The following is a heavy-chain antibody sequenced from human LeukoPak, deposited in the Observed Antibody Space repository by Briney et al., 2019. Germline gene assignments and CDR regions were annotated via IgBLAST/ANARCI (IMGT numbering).Heavy chain of an antibody. V-gene: IGHV1-69*13. J-gene: IGHJ5*02. CDR2: IIPIFGTA. CDR1: GGTFSSYA. CDR3: ARHANWFDP. Sequence: ASVKVSCKASGGTFSSYAISWVRQAPGQGPEWMGGIIPIFGTANYAQRFQGRVTITADGSTSTAYMELSSLRSEDTAVYYCARHANWFDPWGQGTLVTVSS.